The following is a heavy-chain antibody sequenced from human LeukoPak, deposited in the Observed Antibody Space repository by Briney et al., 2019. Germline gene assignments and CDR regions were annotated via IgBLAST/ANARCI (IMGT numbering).Heavy chain of an antibody. V-gene: IGHV4-34*08. Sequence: GSLRLSCAASGFTFSNYAMSWVRQAPGKGLEWIGEINHSGSTNYNPSLKSRVTISVDTSKNQFSLKLSSVTAADTAVYYCAALDTAMVNVDYWGQGTLVTVSS. CDR2: INHSGST. CDR1: GFTFSNYA. CDR3: AALDTAMVNVDY. J-gene: IGHJ4*02. D-gene: IGHD5-18*01.